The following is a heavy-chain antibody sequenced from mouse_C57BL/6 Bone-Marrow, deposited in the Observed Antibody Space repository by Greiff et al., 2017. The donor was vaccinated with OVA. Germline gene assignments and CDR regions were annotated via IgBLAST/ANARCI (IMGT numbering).Heavy chain of an antibody. V-gene: IGHV10-3*01. CDR3: VREIGLRYYYAMDY. J-gene: IGHJ4*01. CDR2: IRSKSSNYAT. CDR1: GFTFNTYA. D-gene: IGHD2-12*01. Sequence: DVHLVESGGGLVQPKGSLKLSCAASGFTFNTYAMHWVRQAPGKGLEWVARIRSKSSNYATYYADSVKDRFTISRDDSQSMLYLQMNNLKTEDTAMYYCVREIGLRYYYAMDYWGQGTSVTVSS.